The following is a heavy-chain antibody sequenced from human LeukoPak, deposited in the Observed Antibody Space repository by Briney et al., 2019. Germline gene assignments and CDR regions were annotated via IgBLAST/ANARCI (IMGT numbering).Heavy chain of an antibody. J-gene: IGHJ5*02. CDR3: ARQQLTDWFDP. CDR1: GGSISSYY. V-gene: IGHV4-59*08. CDR2: IYYSGST. Sequence: SETLSLTCAVSGGSISSYYWSWIRQPPGKGLEWIGYIYYSGSTYYNPSLKSRVTISVDTSKNQFSLKLSSVTAADTAVYYCARQQLTDWFDPWGQGTLVTVSS. D-gene: IGHD6-13*01.